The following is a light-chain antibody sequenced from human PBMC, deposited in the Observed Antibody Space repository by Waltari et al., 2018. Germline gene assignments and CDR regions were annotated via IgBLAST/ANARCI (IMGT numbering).Light chain of an antibody. Sequence: DIVMTQSPDSLAVSLGERATIHCKSSQSVLYSSNNKNYLPWYQHKPGQPPKLLIYCASTRESGVPDRFSGSGSGTDFTLTISSLQAEDVAVYYCQQYYSTPPTFGQGTKVEIK. CDR1: QSVLYSSNNKNY. CDR3: QQYYSTPPT. V-gene: IGKV4-1*01. CDR2: CAS. J-gene: IGKJ1*01.